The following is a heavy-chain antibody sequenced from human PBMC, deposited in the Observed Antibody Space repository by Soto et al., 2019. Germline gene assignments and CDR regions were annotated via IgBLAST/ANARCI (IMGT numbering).Heavy chain of an antibody. CDR2: IKHDGNED. Sequence: EVQLVESGGGLVQPGGSLRLSCTASGFTFSSYWMSWVRQAPGKGLEWVANIKHDGNEDNLLDSVKGRFTISRDNAKNSLFLQMNSLRVDDTAVYYCARTGDGHHDFLDYWGQGALVSVSS. J-gene: IGHJ4*02. CDR3: ARTGDGHHDFLDY. V-gene: IGHV3-7*01. CDR1: GFTFSSYW. D-gene: IGHD1-1*01.